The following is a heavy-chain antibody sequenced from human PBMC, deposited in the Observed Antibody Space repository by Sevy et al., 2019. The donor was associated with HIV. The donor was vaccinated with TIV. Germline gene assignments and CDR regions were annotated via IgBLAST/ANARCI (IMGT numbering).Heavy chain of an antibody. V-gene: IGHV3-15*01. CDR1: GFTFSNAW. J-gene: IGHJ2*01. CDR3: TTAGHYDSRGYYYDWYFDL. Sequence: GGSLRLSCAASGFTFSNAWMSWVRQAPGKGLEWVGHIKSKTDGGTTDYAAPVKGRFTISRDDSKNTLYLQMNSLKTEDTAVHYCTTAGHYDSRGYYYDWYFDLWGRGTLVTVSS. CDR2: IKSKTDGGTT. D-gene: IGHD3-22*01.